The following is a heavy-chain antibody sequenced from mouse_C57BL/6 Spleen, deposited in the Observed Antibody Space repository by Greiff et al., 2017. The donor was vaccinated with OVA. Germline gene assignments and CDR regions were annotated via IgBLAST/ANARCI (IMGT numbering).Heavy chain of an antibody. CDR3: ARGNYGISYDAMDY. D-gene: IGHD1-1*01. V-gene: IGHV1-55*01. CDR2: IYPGSGST. J-gene: IGHJ4*01. Sequence: QVQLQQPGAELVKPGASVKMSCKASGYTFTSYWITWVKQRPGQGLEWIGDIYPGSGSTNYNEKFKSKATLTVDTSSSTAYMQLSSLTSEDSAVYYCARGNYGISYDAMDYWGQGTSVTVSS. CDR1: GYTFTSYW.